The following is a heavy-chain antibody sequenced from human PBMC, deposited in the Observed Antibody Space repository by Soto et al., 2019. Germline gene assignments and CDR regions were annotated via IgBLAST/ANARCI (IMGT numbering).Heavy chain of an antibody. V-gene: IGHV1-18*01. Sequence: QVQLVQSGAEVKKPGASVKVSCKASGYTFSSYGISWVRQAPGQGLEWMGWISAYNGNTKNAQKLQGRVTMTTDTSTSTAYMELRSLRADDTAVYYCASDLSALWFGELCHDYWGQGTLVTVSS. J-gene: IGHJ4*02. D-gene: IGHD3-10*01. CDR3: ASDLSALWFGELCHDY. CDR2: ISAYNGNT. CDR1: GYTFSSYG.